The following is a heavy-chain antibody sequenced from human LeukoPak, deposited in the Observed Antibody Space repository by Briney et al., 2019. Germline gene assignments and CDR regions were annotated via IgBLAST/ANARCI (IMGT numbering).Heavy chain of an antibody. D-gene: IGHD4-17*01. CDR2: IYHSGST. J-gene: IGHJ4*02. Sequence: SETLSLTCTVSGGSISNRSYYWGWIRQPPGKGLEWIGSIYHSGSTYYNPSLKSRVTISVDTSKNQFSLKLRSVTAADTAVYYCARGLYDYVDYGRSIRFDYWGRGTLVTVSS. CDR1: GGSISNRSYY. V-gene: IGHV4-39*01. CDR3: ARGLYDYVDYGRSIRFDY.